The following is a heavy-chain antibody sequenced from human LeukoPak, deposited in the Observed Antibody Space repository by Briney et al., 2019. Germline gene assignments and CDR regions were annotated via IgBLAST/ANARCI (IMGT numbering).Heavy chain of an antibody. J-gene: IGHJ6*03. V-gene: IGHV4-39*01. CDR1: GGSISSSSYY. CDR2: IYYSGST. Sequence: SETLSLTCTVSGGSISSSSYYWGWIRQPPGKGLEWIGSIYYSGSTYYNPSLKSRVTISVDTSKNQFSLKLSSVTAADTAVYYCAGQPGIHMDVWGKGTTVTVSS. D-gene: IGHD6-13*01. CDR3: AGQPGIHMDV.